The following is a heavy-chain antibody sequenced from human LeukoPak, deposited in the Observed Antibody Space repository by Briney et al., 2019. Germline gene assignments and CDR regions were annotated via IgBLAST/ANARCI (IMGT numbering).Heavy chain of an antibody. CDR1: GFTFSSYG. Sequence: QPGGSLRLSCAASGFTFSSYGMHWVRQAPGKGQEWVAVISYDGSNKYYADSVKGRFTISRDNSKNTLYLQMNSLRAEDTAVYYCAKDGWGEGYFDYWGQGTLVTVSS. J-gene: IGHJ4*02. CDR2: ISYDGSNK. V-gene: IGHV3-30*18. D-gene: IGHD3-16*01. CDR3: AKDGWGEGYFDY.